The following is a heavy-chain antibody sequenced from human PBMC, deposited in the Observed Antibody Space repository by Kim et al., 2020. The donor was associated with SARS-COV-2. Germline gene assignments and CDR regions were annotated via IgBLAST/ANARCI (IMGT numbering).Heavy chain of an antibody. J-gene: IGHJ5*02. CDR1: GFTLSEYA. CDR2: VSYNGKNE. Sequence: GGSLRLSCAASGFTLSEYAMHWVRQAPGGGLEWVAVVSYNGKNEYFVNSVEGRFSISRDTAKNTLYLEMNSLRTEDTAVYYCAREWGYSRSGSYSSWFGTWGQGTLVTVSS. V-gene: IGHV3-30*04. D-gene: IGHD3-10*01. CDR3: AREWGYSRSGSYSSWFGT.